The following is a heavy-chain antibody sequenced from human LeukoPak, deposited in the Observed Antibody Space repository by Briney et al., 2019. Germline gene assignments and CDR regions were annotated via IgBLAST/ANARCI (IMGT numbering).Heavy chain of an antibody. CDR1: GFTFSSNS. CDR2: ISSSSSYI. J-gene: IGHJ4*02. D-gene: IGHD3-22*01. V-gene: IGHV3-21*01. CDR3: TRDSGDSSGYPFDY. Sequence: PGGSLRLSCAASGFTFSSNSMNWVRQAPGKGLEWVSSISSSSSYIYYADSVKGRFTISRDNAKNSLYLQMNSLRAEDTAVYYCTRDSGDSSGYPFDYWGQGTLVTVSS.